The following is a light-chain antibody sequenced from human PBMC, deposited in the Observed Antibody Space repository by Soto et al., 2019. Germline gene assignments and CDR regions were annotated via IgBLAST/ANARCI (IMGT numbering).Light chain of an antibody. CDR1: QSVRSNH. CDR3: QQYGSSPRT. J-gene: IGKJ2*01. Sequence: EIVLTQSPGTLSLSPGERATLSCRASQSVRSNHLAWYQQKPGQAPRLLIYDASSRATGIPDRFSGSGSGTDFTLTISRLEPEDFEVYYWQQYGSSPRTFGRGTKLEI. CDR2: DAS. V-gene: IGKV3-20*01.